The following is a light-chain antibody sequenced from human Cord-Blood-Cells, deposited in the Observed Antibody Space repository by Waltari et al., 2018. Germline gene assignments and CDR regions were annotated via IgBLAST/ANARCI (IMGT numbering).Light chain of an antibody. CDR1: HTVSSSY. V-gene: IGKV3-20*01. CDR3: QQYGSSPRT. J-gene: IGKJ1*01. Sequence: EIVLTQSPVTLSLSPGERATLSCTASHTVSSSYLAWYQQKPGQAPRLLSFGASIRATGIPDRFSGSESGTDFTLTISRLEPEDFAVYCCQQYGSSPRTFGQGTKVEIK. CDR2: GAS.